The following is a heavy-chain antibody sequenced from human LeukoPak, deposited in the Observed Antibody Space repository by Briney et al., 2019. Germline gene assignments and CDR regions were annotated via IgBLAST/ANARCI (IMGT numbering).Heavy chain of an antibody. CDR1: GFTFSTYA. J-gene: IGHJ4*02. Sequence: AGGSLRLSCAASGFTFSTYAMSWVRQIPGKGLEWVSVISGSDDGTYYADSVKGRFTISRDNSRNTLYLQMNTLRAEDTAVYFCAKSPVSSCRGSFCYPFDYWGQGNLVTVSS. CDR2: ISGSDDGT. V-gene: IGHV3-23*01. CDR3: AKSPVSSCRGSFCYPFDY. D-gene: IGHD2-15*01.